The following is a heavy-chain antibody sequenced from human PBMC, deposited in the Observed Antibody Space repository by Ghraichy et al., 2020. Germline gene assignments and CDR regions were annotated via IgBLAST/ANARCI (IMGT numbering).Heavy chain of an antibody. CDR3: AKDAGPVRFLEWWETPENWLDP. CDR2: ISGSGGST. D-gene: IGHD3-3*01. CDR1: GFTFSSYA. V-gene: IGHV3-23*01. J-gene: IGHJ5*02. Sequence: GGSLRLSCAASGFTFSSYAMSWVRQAPGKGLEWVSAISGSGGSTYYADSVKGRFTISRDNSKNTLYLQMNSLRAEDTAVYYCAKDAGPVRFLEWWETPENWLDPWVHGSLVTVSS.